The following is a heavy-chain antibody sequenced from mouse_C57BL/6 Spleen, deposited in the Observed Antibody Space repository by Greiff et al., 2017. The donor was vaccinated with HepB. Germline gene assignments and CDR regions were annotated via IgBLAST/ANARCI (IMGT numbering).Heavy chain of an antibody. CDR3: ARDRTTVVANWYFDV. CDR2: ISYSGST. V-gene: IGHV3-1*01. D-gene: IGHD1-1*01. Sequence: ESGPGMVKPSQSLSLTCTVTGYSITSGYDWHWIRHFPGNKLEWMGYISYSGSTNYNPSLKSRISITHDTSKNHFFLKLNSVTTEDTATYYCARDRTTVVANWYFDVWGTGTTVTVSS. J-gene: IGHJ1*03. CDR1: GYSITSGYD.